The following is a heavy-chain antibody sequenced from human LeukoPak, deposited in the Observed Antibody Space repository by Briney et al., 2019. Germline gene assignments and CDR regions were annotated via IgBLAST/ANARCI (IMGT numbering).Heavy chain of an antibody. CDR1: GFTFSSYA. Sequence: GGSLRLSCAASGFTFSSYAMSWVRQAPGKGLEWVSSISGSGDNTYYADSVKGRFTISRDNSKNTLYLQMNTLRAEDTGLYYCAKQGNAYDVWGQGTLVTVSS. CDR3: AKQGNAYDV. J-gene: IGHJ3*01. CDR2: ISGSGDNT. V-gene: IGHV3-23*01.